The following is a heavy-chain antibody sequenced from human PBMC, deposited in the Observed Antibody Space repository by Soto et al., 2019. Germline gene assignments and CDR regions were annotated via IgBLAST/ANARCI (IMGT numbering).Heavy chain of an antibody. CDR3: ARGDYGTGGYPFPYFDY. J-gene: IGHJ4*02. V-gene: IGHV1-2*02. Sequence: HEHLVQSGAEVKRPGASLKVSCKASGYSFTGYYIHWVRQAPGQGLEWMGWINPDSGATNYAQNFQGRVHLTSDTAISTASMDLTSLTSDDTAVYCCARGDYGTGGYPFPYFDYWGQGTLVIVSS. CDR2: INPDSGAT. D-gene: IGHD2-8*02. CDR1: GYSFTGYY.